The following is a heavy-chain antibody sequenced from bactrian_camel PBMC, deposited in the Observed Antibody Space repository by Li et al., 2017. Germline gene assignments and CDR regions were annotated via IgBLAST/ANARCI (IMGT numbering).Heavy chain of an antibody. CDR3: ARGGIYEYNY. J-gene: IGHJ4*01. V-gene: IGHV3S53*01. Sequence: HVQLVESGGGSVQAGGSLRLSCVASGATQDIGCMGWFRQVPGLEREGIGSIDSDGTTTYADSLKARFTISRDNAKNTVYLQMNSLKSDDTALYYCARGGIYEYNYWGQGTQVTVS. CDR1: GATQDIGC. D-gene: IGHD3*01. CDR2: IDSDGTT.